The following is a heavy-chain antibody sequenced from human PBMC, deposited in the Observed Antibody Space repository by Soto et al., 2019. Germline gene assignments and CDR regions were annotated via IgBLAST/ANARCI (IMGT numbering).Heavy chain of an antibody. CDR2: IYYSGST. J-gene: IGHJ3*02. Sequence: SETLSLTCAVSGGSISSYYWSWIRQPPGKGLEWIGYIYYSGSTNYNPSLKSRVTISVDTSKNQFSLKLSSVTAADTAVYYCARRGSIGAFDIWGQGTMVTVSS. CDR3: ARRGSIGAFDI. D-gene: IGHD2-15*01. V-gene: IGHV4-59*08. CDR1: GGSISSYY.